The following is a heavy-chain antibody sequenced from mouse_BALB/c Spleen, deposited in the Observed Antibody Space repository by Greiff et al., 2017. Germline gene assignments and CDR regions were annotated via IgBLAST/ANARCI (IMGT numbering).Heavy chain of an antibody. Sequence: VQLQQSGAELVKPGASVKLSCTASGFNIKDTYMHWVKQRPEQGLEWIGRIDPANGNTKYDPKFQGKATITADTSSNTAYLQLSSLTSEDTAVYYCARGPTVVGGGVYFDYWGQGTTLTVSS. CDR3: ARGPTVVGGGVYFDY. CDR2: IDPANGNT. CDR1: GFNIKDTY. J-gene: IGHJ2*01. V-gene: IGHV14-3*02. D-gene: IGHD1-1*01.